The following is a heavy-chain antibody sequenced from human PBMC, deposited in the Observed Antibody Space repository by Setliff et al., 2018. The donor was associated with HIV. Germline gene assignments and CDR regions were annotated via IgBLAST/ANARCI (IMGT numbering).Heavy chain of an antibody. J-gene: IGHJ4*02. CDR2: INHSGRT. D-gene: IGHD4-17*01. Sequence: ETLSLTCAAYGGSFTNYFWSWIRQSPGKGLEWIGEINHSGRTKYNPSLKSRVTMSVDTSKNQFSLRLTSVTAADTAVYFCARVETTVTSRLDYWGQGTLVTVSS. V-gene: IGHV4-34*10. CDR1: GGSFTNYF. CDR3: ARVETTVTSRLDY.